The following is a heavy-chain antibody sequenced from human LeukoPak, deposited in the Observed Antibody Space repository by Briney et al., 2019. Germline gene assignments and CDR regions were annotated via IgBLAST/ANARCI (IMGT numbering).Heavy chain of an antibody. J-gene: IGHJ4*02. Sequence: GGSLILSCAASGFTFSSYSMNWVRQAPGKGLEWVSSISSSSSYIYYADSVKGRFTISRDNAKNSLYLQMNSLRAEDTAVYYCARGFLVLHDIDYWGQGTLVTVSS. V-gene: IGHV3-21*01. D-gene: IGHD2/OR15-2a*01. CDR3: ARGFLVLHDIDY. CDR2: ISSSSSYI. CDR1: GFTFSSYS.